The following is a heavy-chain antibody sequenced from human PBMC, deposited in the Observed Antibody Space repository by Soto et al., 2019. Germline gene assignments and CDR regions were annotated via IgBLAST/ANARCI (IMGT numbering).Heavy chain of an antibody. CDR2: LYYGRSA. V-gene: IGHV4-59*01. J-gene: IGHJ4*02. CDR1: GDSISSYY. D-gene: IGHD3-22*01. CDR3: ALRSMAVVPEY. Sequence: QVQLQESGPGLVKPSETLSLTCAVSGDSISSYYCMWIRQPPGKGLESIGYLYYGRSANYNPSLKSLVTLSLDTSTNQCSLTLSSMTAADTAVYYCALRSMAVVPEYWGQGTLVTVSS.